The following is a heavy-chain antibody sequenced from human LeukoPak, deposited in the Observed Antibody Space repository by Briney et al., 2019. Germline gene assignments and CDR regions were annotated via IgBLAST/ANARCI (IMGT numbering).Heavy chain of an antibody. D-gene: IGHD6-19*01. CDR2: ISAYNGNT. J-gene: IGHJ4*02. CDR1: GYTFTTYG. V-gene: IGHV1-18*04. CDR3: AREESGWYVPPYY. Sequence: GASVKVSCKASGYTFTTYGISWGGQAPGQGLEGMGWISAYNGNTNYAQKLQGRVTMTTDTSTSTAYMELRSLRSDDTAVYYCAREESGWYVPPYYWGQGTLVTVSS.